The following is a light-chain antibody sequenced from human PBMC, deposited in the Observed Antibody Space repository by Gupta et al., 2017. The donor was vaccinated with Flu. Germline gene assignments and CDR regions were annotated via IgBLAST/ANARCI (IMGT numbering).Light chain of an antibody. Sequence: SYVLTQPPSVSVAPGQTARITCRGNNLGSKSVHWYQQQPGQAPALVVSDDSERPSGSTERCSGSNSGNTATLTISRVEAGEEADYYCQVWESSSDNPEVFGGGTKLTVL. CDR3: QVWESSSDNPEV. J-gene: IGLJ2*01. V-gene: IGLV3-21*02. CDR1: NLGSKS. CDR2: DDS.